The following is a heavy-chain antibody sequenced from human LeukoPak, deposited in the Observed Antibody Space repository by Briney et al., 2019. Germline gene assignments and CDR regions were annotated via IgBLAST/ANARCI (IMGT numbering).Heavy chain of an antibody. CDR1: GFTFDEYA. D-gene: IGHD3-9*01. CDR3: AKGSVLRYFDC. CDR2: ISWNSGSI. Sequence: GASLRLSCAASGFTFDEYAMHWVRQAPGKCLEWVSGISWNSGSIGYADSVKGRFTISRDNAKNSLYLQMNSLRAEDTALYYCAKGSVLRYFDCWGQGTLVTVSS. J-gene: IGHJ4*02. V-gene: IGHV3-9*01.